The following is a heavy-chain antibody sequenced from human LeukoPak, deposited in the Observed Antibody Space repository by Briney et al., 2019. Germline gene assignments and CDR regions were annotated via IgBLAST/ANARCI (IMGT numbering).Heavy chain of an antibody. J-gene: IGHJ6*03. CDR2: INPSGGST. Sequence: ASVKVSCKASGYTFTSYYMHWVRQALGQGLEWMGIINPSGGSTSYAQKFQGRVTMTRDMSTSTVYMELSSLRSEDTAVYYCARSRGNCYYMDVWGKGTTVTVSS. CDR1: GYTFTSYY. V-gene: IGHV1-46*01. CDR3: ARSRGNCYYMDV.